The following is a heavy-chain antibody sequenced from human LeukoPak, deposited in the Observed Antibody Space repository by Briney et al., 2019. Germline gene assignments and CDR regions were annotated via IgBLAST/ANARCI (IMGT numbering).Heavy chain of an antibody. CDR3: ARSNSGPDY. Sequence: GGSLRLPCSASGFTFSSRWMNWVRQVPGKGLEWVAIINTDGSEKNYVDSVKGRFTISRDNAKNSLYLQMNSLRAEDTAMYYCARSNSGPDYWGQGTLVIVPS. CDR1: GFTFSSRW. V-gene: IGHV3-7*01. D-gene: IGHD4-23*01. CDR2: INTDGSEK. J-gene: IGHJ4*02.